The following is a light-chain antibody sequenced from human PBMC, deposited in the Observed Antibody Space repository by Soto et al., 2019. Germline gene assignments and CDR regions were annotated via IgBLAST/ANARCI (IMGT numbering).Light chain of an antibody. CDR2: DVS. V-gene: IGLV2-11*01. Sequence: LNQPRSVSGSPGQSVTISCTGTSSDVGGYNYVSWYQQHPGKAPKLMIYDVSKRPSGVPDRFSGSKSGNTASLTISGLQAEDEADYYCCSYAGSYTFYVFGTGTKVTVL. J-gene: IGLJ1*01. CDR3: CSYAGSYTFYV. CDR1: SSDVGGYNY.